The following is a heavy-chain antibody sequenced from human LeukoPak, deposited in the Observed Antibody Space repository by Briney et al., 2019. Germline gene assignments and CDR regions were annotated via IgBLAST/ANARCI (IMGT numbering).Heavy chain of an antibody. D-gene: IGHD2-15*01. V-gene: IGHV3-20*04. J-gene: IGHJ6*03. CDR2: VNWNGGST. CDR1: GFTFDDYG. Sequence: GGSLRLSCAASGFTFDDYGVNWVRQAPGKGLEWVSGVNWNGGSTNYADSVKGRFTMSRDNARNSVYLQMNSLRAEDTALYFCTRDRVVEPYQDNSYMDVWGNGTRVTVSS. CDR3: TRDRVVEPYQDNSYMDV.